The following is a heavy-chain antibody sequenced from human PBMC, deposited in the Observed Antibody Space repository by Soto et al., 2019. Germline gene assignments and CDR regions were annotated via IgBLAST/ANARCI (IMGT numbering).Heavy chain of an antibody. CDR2: ITSSSSYT. J-gene: IGHJ4*02. Sequence: QVQLVESGGGLVKPGGSLRLSCAASGFTFSDYYMSWIRQAPGKGLEWVSYITSSSSYTIYADSVRGRFTISRDNAKNSLFLQMNSLRAEDTAVHYCARADHYDTSGYWKWGQGTLVTVSS. D-gene: IGHD3-22*01. V-gene: IGHV3-11*05. CDR3: ARADHYDTSGYWK. CDR1: GFTFSDYY.